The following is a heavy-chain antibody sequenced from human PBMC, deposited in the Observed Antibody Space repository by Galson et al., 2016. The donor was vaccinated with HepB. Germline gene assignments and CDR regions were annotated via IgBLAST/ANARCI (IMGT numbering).Heavy chain of an antibody. CDR3: ARGQDFDF. J-gene: IGHJ4*02. Sequence: SLRLSCAASGFNFNMFVLHWVRQAPGKGLEWVAAVSYDGMNKFYADSVKGRFTISRDKSNNTVYLQMNSLRPDDTAVYYCARGQDFDFWGQGSLVTVSS. CDR1: GFNFNMFV. CDR2: VSYDGMNK. V-gene: IGHV3-30*04.